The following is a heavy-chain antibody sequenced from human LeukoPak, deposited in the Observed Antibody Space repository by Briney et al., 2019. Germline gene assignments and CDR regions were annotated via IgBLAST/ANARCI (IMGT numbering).Heavy chain of an antibody. D-gene: IGHD6-13*01. CDR2: IKQDGSEK. CDR1: GFTFGDYA. J-gene: IGHJ4*02. Sequence: GGSLRLSCTTSGFTFGDYAMSWVRQAPGKGLEWVANIKQDGSEKYYVDSVKGRFTISRDNAKNSLYLQMNSLRAEDTAVYYCARDKAAAGNIDYWGQGTLVTVSS. CDR3: ARDKAAAGNIDY. V-gene: IGHV3-7*01.